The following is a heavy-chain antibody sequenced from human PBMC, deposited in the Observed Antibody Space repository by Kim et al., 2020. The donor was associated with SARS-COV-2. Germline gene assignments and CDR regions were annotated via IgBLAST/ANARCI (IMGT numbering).Heavy chain of an antibody. Sequence: GGSLRLSCAASGFTFSSYAMSWVRQAPGKGLEWVSAISGSGGSTYYADSVKGRFTISRDNSKNTLYLQMNSLRAEDTAVYYCAKDKESGILTGYSGGAYYFDYWGQGTLVTVSS. CDR1: GFTFSSYA. CDR3: AKDKESGILTGYSGGAYYFDY. J-gene: IGHJ4*02. D-gene: IGHD3-9*01. V-gene: IGHV3-23*01. CDR2: ISGSGGST.